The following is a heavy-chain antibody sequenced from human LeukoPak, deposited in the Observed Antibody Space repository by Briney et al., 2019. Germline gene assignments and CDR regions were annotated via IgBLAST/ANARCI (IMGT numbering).Heavy chain of an antibody. CDR1: GGSFSGYY. Sequence: PSETLSLTCAVYGGSFSGYYWSWIRQPPGKGLEWIGEINHSGSTNYNPSLKSRVTISVDTSKNQFSLKLSSVTAADTAVYYCADRCYYDSSGYCYWGQGTLVTVSS. CDR2: INHSGST. J-gene: IGHJ4*02. CDR3: ADRCYYDSSGYCY. D-gene: IGHD3-22*01. V-gene: IGHV4-34*01.